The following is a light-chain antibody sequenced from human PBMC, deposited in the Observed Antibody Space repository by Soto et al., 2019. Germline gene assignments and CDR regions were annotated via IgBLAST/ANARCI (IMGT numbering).Light chain of an antibody. CDR1: SSDVGAYNY. CDR2: EVT. V-gene: IGLV2-8*01. J-gene: IGLJ1*01. CDR3: TSHAGTNNFPYV. Sequence: QSALTQPPSASGSPGQSVTISCTGTSSDVGAYNYVSWYQHRPGKAPKLMIYEVTKRPSGVPDRFSGDKSGNTAYLTVSGLQAEDEADYYCTSHAGTNNFPYVFGTGTKVTVL.